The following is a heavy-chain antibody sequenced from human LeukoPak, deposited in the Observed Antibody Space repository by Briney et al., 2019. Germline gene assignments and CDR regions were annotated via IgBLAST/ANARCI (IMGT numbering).Heavy chain of an antibody. V-gene: IGHV3-21*01. J-gene: IGHJ4*02. CDR1: GFTFDDYV. CDR3: ARDTYYYDSSGYYRPPYFDY. Sequence: PGGSLRLSCAASGFTFDDYVMSWVRQAPGKGLEWVSSISSSSSYIYYADSVKGRFTISRDNAKNSLYLQMNSLRAEDTAVYYCARDTYYYDSSGYYRPPYFDYWGQGTLVTVSS. D-gene: IGHD3-22*01. CDR2: ISSSSSYI.